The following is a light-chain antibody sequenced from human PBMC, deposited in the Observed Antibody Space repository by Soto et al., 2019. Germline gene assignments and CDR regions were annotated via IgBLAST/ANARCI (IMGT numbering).Light chain of an antibody. CDR2: GPX. CDR1: QSVSSIY. J-gene: IGKJ5*01. CDR3: QQYGSSPPST. V-gene: IGKV3-20*01. Sequence: EIVLTQSPGTLSLSPGERATLSCRASQSVSSIYLALYQQKPGQSTRIXIXGPXSRATGIPERFIGSGSGKDFTLTISRLEPEDFAVYYCQQYGSSPPSTFGQGTRLEIK.